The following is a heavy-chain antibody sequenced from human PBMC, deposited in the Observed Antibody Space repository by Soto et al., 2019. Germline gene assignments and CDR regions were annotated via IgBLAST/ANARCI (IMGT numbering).Heavy chain of an antibody. V-gene: IGHV4-34*01. CDR1: GGSFSGYY. Sequence: SETLSLTCAVHGGSFSGYYWSWIRQPPGKGLEWIGEINHSGSTNYNPSLKSRVTISVDTSKNQFSLKLSSVTAADTAVYYCARHGALIAARPPPGYMDVWGKGTTVTVSS. D-gene: IGHD6-6*01. CDR3: ARHGALIAARPPPGYMDV. J-gene: IGHJ6*03. CDR2: INHSGST.